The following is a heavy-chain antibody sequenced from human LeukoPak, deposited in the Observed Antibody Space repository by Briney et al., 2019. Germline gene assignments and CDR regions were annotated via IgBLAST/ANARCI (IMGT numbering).Heavy chain of an antibody. CDR1: GGSISSYY. J-gene: IGHJ4*02. CDR2: IYYSGST. Sequence: SETLSLTCTVSGGSISSYYWSWIRQPPGKGLEWIGYIYYSGSTNYNPPLKSRVTISVDTSKNRFSLKLSSVTAADTAVYYCARAVGLPQIWLPDYWGQGTLVTVSS. D-gene: IGHD5-18*01. V-gene: IGHV4-59*01. CDR3: ARAVGLPQIWLPDY.